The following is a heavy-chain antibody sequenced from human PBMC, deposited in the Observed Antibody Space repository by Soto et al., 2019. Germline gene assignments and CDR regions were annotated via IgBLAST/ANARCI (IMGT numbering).Heavy chain of an antibody. CDR2: INAGNGDT. J-gene: IGHJ6*02. D-gene: IGHD2-8*01. V-gene: IGHV1-3*01. CDR3: ARDLRGYAGGYDYYYGMDV. CDR1: GYTFTSYA. Sequence: ASVKVSCKASGYTFTSYAMHWVRQAPGQRLEWMGWINAGNGDTKYSQKFQGRVSITRDTSASTAYMELSSLRSEDTAMYYCARDLRGYAGGYDYYYGMDVWGQGTTVTVSS.